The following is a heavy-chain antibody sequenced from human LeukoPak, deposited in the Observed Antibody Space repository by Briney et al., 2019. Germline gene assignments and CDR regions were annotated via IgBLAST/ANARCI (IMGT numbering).Heavy chain of an antibody. D-gene: IGHD1-26*01. CDR1: GYTFTTYA. CDR2: INTNTGNP. V-gene: IGHV7-4-1*02. J-gene: IGHJ4*02. CDR3: ARGVVGAISGSGFGY. Sequence: ASVKVSCKASGYTFTTYAMNWVRQAPGQGLEWMGWINTNTGNPTYAQGFTGRFVFSLDTSVNTAYLQISSLKAEDTAVYYCARGVVGAISGSGFGYWGQGTLVTVSS.